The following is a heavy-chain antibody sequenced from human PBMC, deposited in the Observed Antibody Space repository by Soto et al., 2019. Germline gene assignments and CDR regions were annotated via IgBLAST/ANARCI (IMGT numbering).Heavy chain of an antibody. Sequence: QVQLQESGPGLVRPSVTLSLTCTVSGRSISTQYWSWILQPPGKEMERIGYIYHSGRTKDSPSFQSHITMSIATSKNKCSLTLGFLTAEDTAVYYCSSGVSLDRPYYFDYWGQGTVVTVSS. CDR1: GRSISTQY. D-gene: IGHD1-1*01. CDR2: IYHSGRT. CDR3: SSGVSLDRPYYFDY. J-gene: IGHJ4*02. V-gene: IGHV4-59*11.